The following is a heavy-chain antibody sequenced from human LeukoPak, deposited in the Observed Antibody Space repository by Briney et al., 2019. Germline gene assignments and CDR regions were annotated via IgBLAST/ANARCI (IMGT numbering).Heavy chain of an antibody. CDR3: ARGYSSSWYGEYFQH. Sequence: GSSVRVSCKASGGTFSSYAISWVRQAPGQGLEWMGTIIPILGIANYAQKFQGRVTITADKSTSTAYMELSSLRSEDTAVYYCARGYSSSWYGEYFQHWGQGTLVTVSS. D-gene: IGHD6-13*01. V-gene: IGHV1-69*04. J-gene: IGHJ1*01. CDR1: GGTFSSYA. CDR2: IIPILGIA.